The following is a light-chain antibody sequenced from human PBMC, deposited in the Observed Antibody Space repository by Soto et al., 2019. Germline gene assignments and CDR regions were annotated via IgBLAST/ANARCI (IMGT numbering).Light chain of an antibody. Sequence: QSALTQPPSASGSPGHSVTISCTGTSSDVGGYNYVSWYQQHPGKAPKLMIYEVTKRPSGVPDRFSGSKSGNTASLTVSGLQAEDEADYYCSSYAGGNNFGVFGTGTKVTVL. CDR2: EVT. CDR1: SSDVGGYNY. V-gene: IGLV2-8*01. J-gene: IGLJ1*01. CDR3: SSYAGGNNFGV.